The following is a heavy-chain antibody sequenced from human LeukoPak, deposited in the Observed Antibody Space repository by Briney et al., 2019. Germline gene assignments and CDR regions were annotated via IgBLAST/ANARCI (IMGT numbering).Heavy chain of an antibody. D-gene: IGHD3-16*02. CDR2: IIPILGIA. CDR3: AREHDYVWGSYRY. Sequence: GASVKVSCKASGGTFSSYAISWVRQAPGQGLEWMGGIIPILGIANYAQKFQGRVTITADKSTSTAYMELSSLRSEDTAVYYCAREHDYVWGSYRYWGQGTLVTVSS. V-gene: IGHV1-69*10. J-gene: IGHJ4*02. CDR1: GGTFSSYA.